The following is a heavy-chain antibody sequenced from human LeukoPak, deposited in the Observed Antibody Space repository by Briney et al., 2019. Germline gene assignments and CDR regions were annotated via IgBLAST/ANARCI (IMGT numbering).Heavy chain of an antibody. CDR3: AKDSAKKYDDY. J-gene: IGHJ4*02. CDR1: GFTFSSYG. V-gene: IGHV3-30*18. D-gene: IGHD2/OR15-2a*01. CDR2: ISYDGSNK. Sequence: GGSLRLSCAASGFTFSSYGMHWVRQAPDKGLEWVAVISYDGSNKYYADSVKGRFTISRDNSKNTLYLQMNSLRAEDTAVYYCAKDSAKKYDDYWGQGTLVTVSS.